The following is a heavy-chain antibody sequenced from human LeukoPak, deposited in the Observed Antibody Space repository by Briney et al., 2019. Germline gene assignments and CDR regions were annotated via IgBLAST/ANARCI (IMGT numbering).Heavy chain of an antibody. CDR2: IRYDGSNK. V-gene: IGHV3-30*02. D-gene: IGHD3-10*01. CDR1: GFTFSSYG. CDR3: AKDGNGSGSYYNRREEYYFDY. J-gene: IGHJ4*02. Sequence: PGGSLRLSCAASGFTFSSYGMHWVRQALGKGLWWVAFIRYDGSNKYYADSVKGRFTISRDNSKNTLYLQMNSLRAEDTAVYYCAKDGNGSGSYYNRREEYYFDYWGQGTLVTVSS.